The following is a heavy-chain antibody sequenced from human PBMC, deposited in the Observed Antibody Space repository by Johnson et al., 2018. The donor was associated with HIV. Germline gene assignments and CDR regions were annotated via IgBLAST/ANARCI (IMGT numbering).Heavy chain of an antibody. CDR2: ISYDGSNK. J-gene: IGHJ3*02. V-gene: IGHV3-30-3*01. D-gene: IGHD5-18*01. Sequence: QVQLVESVGGVVQPGRSLRLSCAASGFTFSSYAMHWVRQTPGKGLEWVAIISYDGSNKFYADSVKGRFTISRDNSKNTLYLQMNGLRAEDTAVYYCAKEVNEWVAWIQLWSPAFDIWGQGTMVTVSS. CDR3: AKEVNEWVAWIQLWSPAFDI. CDR1: GFTFSSYA.